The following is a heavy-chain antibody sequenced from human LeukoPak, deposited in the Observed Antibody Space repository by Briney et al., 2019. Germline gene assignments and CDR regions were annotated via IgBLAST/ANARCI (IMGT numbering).Heavy chain of an antibody. J-gene: IGHJ4*02. CDR2: IHPDGSEK. CDR1: GFSISSSY. V-gene: IGHV3-7*05. CDR3: ARDFWNYFDY. D-gene: IGHD1-1*01. Sequence: GGSLRLSCVVSGFSISSSYMGWVRQAPWKGLEWVATIHPDGSEKYYVDSLKGRFTISRDNAKNSLYLQVKNLRAEDTAVYYCARDFWNYFDYWGQGTLVTVSS.